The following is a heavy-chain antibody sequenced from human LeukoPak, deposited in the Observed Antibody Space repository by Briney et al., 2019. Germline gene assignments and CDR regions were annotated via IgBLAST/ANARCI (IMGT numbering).Heavy chain of an antibody. CDR3: ARHVTSGFVKYFDD. CDR2: IHYSGST. J-gene: IGHJ4*02. D-gene: IGHD6-25*01. V-gene: IGHV4-59*08. Sequence: SETLSLICTVSGGSISGSPWSWIRQPPGKGLEWIGHIHYSGSTNYNPSLESRVTISGDTSKNQFSLKVTSVTAADTAVYYCARHVTSGFVKYFDDWGQGTLVTVSS. CDR1: GGSISGSP.